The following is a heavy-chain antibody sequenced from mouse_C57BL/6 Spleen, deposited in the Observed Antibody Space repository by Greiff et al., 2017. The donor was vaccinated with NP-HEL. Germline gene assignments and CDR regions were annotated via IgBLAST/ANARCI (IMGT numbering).Heavy chain of an antibody. J-gene: IGHJ4*01. Sequence: EVQLQESGGGLVQPGGSLKLSCAASGFTFSDYYMYWVRQTPEKRLEWVAYISNGGGSTYYPDTVKGRFTISRDNAKNTLYLQMSRLKSEDTAMYYCARRLTAYYAMDYWGQGTSVTVSS. CDR1: GFTFSDYY. V-gene: IGHV5-12*01. D-gene: IGHD1-1*01. CDR2: ISNGGGST. CDR3: ARRLTAYYAMDY.